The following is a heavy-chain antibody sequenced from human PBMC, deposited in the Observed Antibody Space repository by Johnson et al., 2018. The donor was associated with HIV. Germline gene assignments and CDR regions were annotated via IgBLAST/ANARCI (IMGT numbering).Heavy chain of an antibody. CDR1: GFTFNSYA. V-gene: IGHV3-30*04. J-gene: IGHJ3*02. D-gene: IGHD1-26*01. Sequence: QVQLVESGGGLVQPGGSLRLSCAASGFTFNSYATHWVRQAPGKGLEWVAVISYDGSDKYYADSVKGRFTISRDNSKKTLYMQMNSLRAEDTAVYYCARGRIRQAYSGNYDDAFDSWGQGTVVTVSS. CDR2: ISYDGSDK. CDR3: ARGRIRQAYSGNYDDAFDS.